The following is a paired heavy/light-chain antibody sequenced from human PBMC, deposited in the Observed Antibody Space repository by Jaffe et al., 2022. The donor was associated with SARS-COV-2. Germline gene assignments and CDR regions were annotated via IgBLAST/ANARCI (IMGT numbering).Heavy chain of an antibody. CDR2: IYWDDDK. CDR3: AHVTYSGYVAYYYYMDV. D-gene: IGHD5-12*01. Sequence: QITLKESGPTLVKSTQTLTLTCTFSGFSFTTSGVGVGWIRQPPGKALEWLALIYWDDDKRYSPSLKSRLTITKDTSKNQVVLTMTNMDPVDTATYYCAHVTYSGYVAYYYYMDVWGKGTTVTVSS. J-gene: IGHJ6*03. CDR1: GFSFTTSGVG. V-gene: IGHV2-5*02.
Light chain of an antibody. V-gene: IGKV3-15*01. Sequence: EIVMTQSPATLSVSPGERATLSCRASQSVSSNLAWYQLKPGQAPRLLIYGASTRATGIPARFSGSGSGTEFTLTISSLQSEDFALYYCQQYNDWPWTFGQGTKVEIK. J-gene: IGKJ1*01. CDR3: QQYNDWPWT. CDR2: GAS. CDR1: QSVSSN.